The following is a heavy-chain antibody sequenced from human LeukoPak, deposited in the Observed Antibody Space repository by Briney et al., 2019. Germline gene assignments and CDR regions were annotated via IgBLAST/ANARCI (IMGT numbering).Heavy chain of an antibody. Sequence: ALVKVSCKASGYTFTGYYMHWVRQAPGQGLEWMGWINPNSGGTNYAQKFQGRVTMTRDTSISTAYMELSRLRSDDTAVYYCARDWAPSWGWYYFDYWGQGTLVTVSS. J-gene: IGHJ4*02. CDR3: ARDWAPSWGWYYFDY. V-gene: IGHV1-2*02. D-gene: IGHD2-15*01. CDR2: INPNSGGT. CDR1: GYTFTGYY.